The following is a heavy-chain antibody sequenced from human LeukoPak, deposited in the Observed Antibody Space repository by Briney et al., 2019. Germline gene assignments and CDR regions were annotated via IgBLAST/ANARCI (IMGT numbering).Heavy chain of an antibody. CDR1: GFTFEDYA. CDR2: INWARYIE. CDR3: VKDNVASSCVDCPLGAAFDV. Sequence: PGGSLRLSCAASGFTFEDYAMHWVRQAPGKALEWVSGINWARYIEDCADSVRGRFTISRDNAKNSLYLQMNSLRPEDTALYYCVKDNVASSCVDCPLGAAFDVWGPGTMVTVSS. V-gene: IGHV3-9*01. J-gene: IGHJ3*01. D-gene: IGHD2-21*01.